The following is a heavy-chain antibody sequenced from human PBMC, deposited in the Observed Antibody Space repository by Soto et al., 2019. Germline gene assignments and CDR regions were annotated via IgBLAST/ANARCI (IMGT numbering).Heavy chain of an antibody. CDR2: IIPIFGTA. CDR1: GGTFSSYA. Sequence: SVKVSCKASGGTFSSYAISWVRQAPGQGLEWMGGIIPIFGTANYAQKFQGRVTITADESTSTAYMELSSLRSEDTAVYYCARVVGIVVVPAAIGCYYGMDVWGQGTTVTVSS. V-gene: IGHV1-69*13. CDR3: ARVVGIVVVPAAIGCYYGMDV. D-gene: IGHD2-2*03. J-gene: IGHJ6*02.